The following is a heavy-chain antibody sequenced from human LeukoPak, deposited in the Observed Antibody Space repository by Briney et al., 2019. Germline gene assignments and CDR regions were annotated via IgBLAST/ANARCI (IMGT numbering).Heavy chain of an antibody. CDR3: ARGMYSDLSSHAFDI. V-gene: IGHV4-4*02. CDR2: FSHSGIT. J-gene: IGHJ3*02. D-gene: IGHD3-3*01. Sequence: SETLSLTCDVSGASISRGSWWSWVRQPPGKGLEWIGEFSHSGITNFNPSLKSRVAISVDKSRNQFSLNLISVTAADTAVYHCARGMYSDLSSHAFDIWGQGTMVTVSS. CDR1: GASISRGSW.